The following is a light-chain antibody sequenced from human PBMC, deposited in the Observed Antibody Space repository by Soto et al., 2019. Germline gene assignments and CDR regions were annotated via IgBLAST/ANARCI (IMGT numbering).Light chain of an antibody. CDR2: VNI. J-gene: IGLJ2*01. Sequence: QSALTQPPSVSGAPGQRVTISCTGSSSNIGAGYDVHWYQQLPGTAPKLLIYVNINRPSGVPDRFSGSKSGTSASLAITGLQAEDEADYYCQSYDSSLSGSVFGGGTKVTVL. CDR1: SSNIGAGYD. CDR3: QSYDSSLSGSV. V-gene: IGLV1-40*01.